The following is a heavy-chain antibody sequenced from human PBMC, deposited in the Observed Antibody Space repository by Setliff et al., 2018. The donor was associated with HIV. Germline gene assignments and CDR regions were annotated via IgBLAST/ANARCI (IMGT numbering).Heavy chain of an antibody. Sequence: GGSLRLSCAASGFTVSDHYMTWIRQAPGKGLEWISFISRGRIYTNYADSVKGRFTISRDDAKNSLYLEMNSLRVEDTPVYYCARVGLWSHYSPDYWGQGTLVTVSS. D-gene: IGHD3-3*01. J-gene: IGHJ4*02. CDR2: ISRGRIYT. V-gene: IGHV3-11*05. CDR3: ARVGLWSHYSPDY. CDR1: GFTVSDHY.